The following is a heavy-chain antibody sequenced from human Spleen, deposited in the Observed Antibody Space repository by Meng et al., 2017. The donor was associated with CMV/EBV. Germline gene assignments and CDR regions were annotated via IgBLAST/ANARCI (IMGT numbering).Heavy chain of an antibody. D-gene: IGHD5-24*01. J-gene: IGHJ3*02. Sequence: SETLSLTCFVSGGSISTYYWSWIRQPPGEGLEWIAYVYHSRTTNYNPSLESRVTISVDTSKNQFSLKLSSVTAADTAMYYCAREMAGNDAFDIWGQGTMVTVSS. CDR3: AREMAGNDAFDI. CDR1: GGSISTYY. CDR2: VYHSRTT. V-gene: IGHV4-59*01.